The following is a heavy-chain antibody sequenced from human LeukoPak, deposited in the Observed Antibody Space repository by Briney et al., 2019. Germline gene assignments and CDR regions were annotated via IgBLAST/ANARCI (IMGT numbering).Heavy chain of an antibody. V-gene: IGHV3-21*01. CDR2: ISSSSSYI. CDR3: ARSGTTGTTGWYYYYMDV. D-gene: IGHD1-1*01. Sequence: GGSLRLSCAASGFTFSSYNMNWVRQAPGKGLEWVSSISSSSSYIYYADSVKGRFTISRDNAKNSLYLQMNSLRAEDTAVYYCARSGTTGTTGWYYYYMDVWGKGTTVTISS. J-gene: IGHJ6*03. CDR1: GFTFSSYN.